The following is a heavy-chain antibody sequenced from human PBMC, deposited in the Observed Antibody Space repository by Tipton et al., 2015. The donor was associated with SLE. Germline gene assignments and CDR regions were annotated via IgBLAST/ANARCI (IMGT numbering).Heavy chain of an antibody. D-gene: IGHD6-13*01. J-gene: IGHJ6*03. CDR1: GGSISSYY. Sequence: TLSLTCSVSGGSISSYYWSWIRQPPGKGLEWIGYIYDIGSTNYNPSLKSRVTMSVDTSENQLSLKLTFVTAADTAVYYCARDGGAAAENYNYHMGVWGIGTTVTVSS. CDR2: IYDIGST. CDR3: ARDGGAAAENYNYHMGV. V-gene: IGHV4-59*01.